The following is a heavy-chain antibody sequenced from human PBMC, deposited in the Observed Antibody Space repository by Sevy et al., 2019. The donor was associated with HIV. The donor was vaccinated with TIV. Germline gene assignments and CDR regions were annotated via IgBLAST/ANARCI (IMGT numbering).Heavy chain of an antibody. CDR2: IYSSGST. CDR3: ARSHLAFCRGDCFSPYYFDS. V-gene: IGHV4-59*01. CDR1: GGSISSYY. J-gene: IGHJ4*02. Sequence: SETLSLTCSVSGGSISSYYWNWIRQPPGKGLERIGYIYSSGSTNYNPSLKSRVTISVDMSKNQFSLKLSSVTAADTAVYYCARSHLAFCRGDCFSPYYFDSWGQGTLVTVSS. D-gene: IGHD2-21*01.